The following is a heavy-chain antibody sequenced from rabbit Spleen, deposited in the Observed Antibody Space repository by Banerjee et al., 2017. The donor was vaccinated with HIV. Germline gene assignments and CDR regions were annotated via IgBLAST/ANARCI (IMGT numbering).Heavy chain of an antibody. CDR2: IGAGSSGST. J-gene: IGHJ4*01. D-gene: IGHD8-1*01. CDR3: ARDGAGGSYFAL. Sequence: QEQLVESGGGLVQPEGSLTLTCTASGFSFSYSDYMCWVRQPPGKGPEWIACIGAGSSGSTYYASWAKGRFTISKTSSTTVTLQMTSLTVADTATYFCARDGAGGSYFALWGPGTLVTVS. CDR1: GFSFSYSDY. V-gene: IGHV1S45*01.